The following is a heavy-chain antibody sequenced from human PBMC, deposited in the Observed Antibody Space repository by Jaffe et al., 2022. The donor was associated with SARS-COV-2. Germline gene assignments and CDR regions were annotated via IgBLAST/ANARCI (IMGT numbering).Heavy chain of an antibody. Sequence: EVQLVESGGGLVQPGGSLRLSCAASGFTFSSYWMSWVRQAPGKGLEWVANIKQDGSEKYYVDSVKGRFTISRDNAKNSLYLQMNSLRAQDTAVYFCARVGADSSGWFPYYFDYWGQGTLVTVSS. CDR1: GFTFSSYW. CDR2: IKQDGSEK. D-gene: IGHD6-19*01. V-gene: IGHV3-7*03. CDR3: ARVGADSSGWFPYYFDY. J-gene: IGHJ4*02.